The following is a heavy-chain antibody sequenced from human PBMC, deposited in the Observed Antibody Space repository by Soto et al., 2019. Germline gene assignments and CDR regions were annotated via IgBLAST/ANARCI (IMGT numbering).Heavy chain of an antibody. CDR3: ARAYDSSGYYYVNDAFDI. D-gene: IGHD3-22*01. CDR1: GFTFSSYA. J-gene: IGHJ3*02. CDR2: ISYDGSNK. V-gene: IGHV3-30-3*01. Sequence: QVQLVESGGGVVQPGRSLRLSCAASGFTFSSYAMHWVRQAPGKGLEWVAVISYDGSNKYYADSVKGRFTISRDNSKNTLYLQMNSLRAEDTAVYYCARAYDSSGYYYVNDAFDIWGQGTMVTVSS.